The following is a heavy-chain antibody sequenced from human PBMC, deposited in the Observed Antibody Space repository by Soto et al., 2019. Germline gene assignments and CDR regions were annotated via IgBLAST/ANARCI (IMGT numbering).Heavy chain of an antibody. V-gene: IGHV1-3*01. CDR3: ARGPGGPDGPGDY. Sequence: QVQLVQSGAEVKKPGASVKVSCKASGYTFTSYAMHWVRQAPGQRLEWMGWINAGNGNTKYSQKFQGRVTITRDTPASTTYIELNSLRSEDTAVYYCARGPGGPDGPGDYWGQGTLVTVSS. CDR1: GYTFTSYA. CDR2: INAGNGNT. J-gene: IGHJ4*02. D-gene: IGHD2-15*01.